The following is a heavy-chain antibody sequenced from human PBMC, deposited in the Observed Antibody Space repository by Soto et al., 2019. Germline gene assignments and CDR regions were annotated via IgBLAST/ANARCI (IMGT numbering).Heavy chain of an antibody. J-gene: IGHJ6*03. CDR1: GFTFSNAW. CDR3: TTGHARYYYGVGSYYRHYDYMDV. D-gene: IGHD3-10*01. V-gene: IGHV3-15*01. Sequence: GGSLRLSCAASGFTFSNAWMSWVRQAPGKGLEWVGRIKSKTDGGTTDYAAPVKGRFTISRDDSKNTLYLQMNSLKTEDTAVYYCTTGHARYYYGVGSYYRHYDYMDVWGKGTTVTVAS. CDR2: IKSKTDGGTT.